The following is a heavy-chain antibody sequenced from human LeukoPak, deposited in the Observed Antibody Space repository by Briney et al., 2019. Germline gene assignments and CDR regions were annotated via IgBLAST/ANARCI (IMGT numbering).Heavy chain of an antibody. CDR1: DGSISSGSYY. D-gene: IGHD3-22*01. CDR3: ARVADDSSGYYHGRFWFDP. Sequence: PSETLSLTCTVSDGSISSGSYYWTWIRQPAGKGLEWIGYIYHSGSTYYNPSLKSRVTISVDRSKNQFSLKLSSVTAADTAVYYCARVADDSSGYYHGRFWFDPWGQGTLVTVSS. J-gene: IGHJ5*02. CDR2: IYHSGST. V-gene: IGHV4-30-2*01.